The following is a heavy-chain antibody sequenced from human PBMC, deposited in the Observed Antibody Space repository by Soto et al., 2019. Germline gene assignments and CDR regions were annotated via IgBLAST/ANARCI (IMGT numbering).Heavy chain of an antibody. CDR3: ATSKSIEDRWDV. D-gene: IGHD6-6*01. Sequence: GGSLRLSCAASGSTFSSHAMSWVRQAPGKGLEWVSGISSSGGSTYHADSVKGRFTISRDNSKNKVYLEMNSLRAEDTAVYYCATSKSIEDRWDVWGQGTTVTVSS. CDR1: GSTFSSHA. V-gene: IGHV3-23*01. J-gene: IGHJ6*02. CDR2: ISSSGGST.